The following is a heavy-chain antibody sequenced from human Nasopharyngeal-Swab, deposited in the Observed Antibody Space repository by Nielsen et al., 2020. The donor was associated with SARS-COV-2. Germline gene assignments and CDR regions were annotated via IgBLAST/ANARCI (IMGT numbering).Heavy chain of an antibody. J-gene: IGHJ6*02. CDR3: ARDGVLYYYGMDV. CDR1: GFTFSSYW. Sequence: GGSLRPSCAASGFTFSSYWMHWVRQAPGKGLVWVSRINSDGSSTSYADSVKGRFTISRDNAKNTLYLQMNSLRAEDTAVYYCARDGVLYYYGMDVWGQGTTVTVSS. CDR2: INSDGSST. V-gene: IGHV3-74*01. D-gene: IGHD6-13*01.